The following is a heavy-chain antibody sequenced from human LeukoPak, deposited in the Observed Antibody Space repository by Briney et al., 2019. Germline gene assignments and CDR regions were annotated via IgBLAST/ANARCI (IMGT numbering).Heavy chain of an antibody. CDR1: GFTVSSNY. CDR2: IYSGAGT. V-gene: IGHV3-53*01. J-gene: IGHJ4*02. Sequence: GGSLRLSCAASGFTVSSNYMSWVRQAPGKGLEWVSVIYSGAGTYYADSVKGRFTISRDNSKNTLYLQMNSLRAEDTAVYYCARGLRGKYQLPPAYFDYWGQGTLVTVSS. D-gene: IGHD2-2*01. CDR3: ARGLRGKYQLPPAYFDY.